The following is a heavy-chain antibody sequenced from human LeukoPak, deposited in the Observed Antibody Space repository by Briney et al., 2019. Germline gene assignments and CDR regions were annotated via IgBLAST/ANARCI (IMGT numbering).Heavy chain of an antibody. CDR2: IYYSGST. CDR3: ARHDSYSNYYWFDP. J-gene: IGHJ5*02. Sequence: KSSETLSLTCTVSGGSISSSSYYWGWIRQPPGKRLEWIGSIYYSGSTYYNPSLKSRVTISVDTSKNQFSLKLSSVTAADTAVYYCARHDSYSNYYWFDPWGQGTLVTVSS. D-gene: IGHD4-11*01. CDR1: GGSISSSSYY. V-gene: IGHV4-39*01.